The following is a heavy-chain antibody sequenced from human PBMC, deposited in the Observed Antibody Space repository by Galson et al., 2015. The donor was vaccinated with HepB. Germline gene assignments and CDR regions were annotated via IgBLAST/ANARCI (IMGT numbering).Heavy chain of an antibody. J-gene: IGHJ6*02. CDR1: GFSFSSYS. CDR3: ARVKEVGATTLYYYYYYGMDV. CDR2: ISSSSSYI. Sequence: SLRLSCAASGFSFSSYSMNWVRQAPGKGLEWVSSISSSSSYIYYADSVKGRFTISRDNAKNSLFLQMNSLRAEDTAVYYCARVKEVGATTLYYYYYYGMDVWGQGTTVTVSS. D-gene: IGHD1-26*01. V-gene: IGHV3-21*01.